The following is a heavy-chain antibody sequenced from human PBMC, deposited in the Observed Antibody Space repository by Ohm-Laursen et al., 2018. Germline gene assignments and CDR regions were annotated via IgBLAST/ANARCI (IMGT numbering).Heavy chain of an antibody. J-gene: IGHJ5*02. Sequence: SETLSLTCAVSGYSISSGYFWDWIRQPPGKGLEWIGTIYHSGSTYYNPSLKSRVTISVDTSKNQFSLKLSSVTAADTALYYCARGLWWFDPWGQGTLVTVSS. V-gene: IGHV4-38-2*01. CDR3: ARGLWWFDP. CDR2: IYHSGST. CDR1: GYSISSGYF.